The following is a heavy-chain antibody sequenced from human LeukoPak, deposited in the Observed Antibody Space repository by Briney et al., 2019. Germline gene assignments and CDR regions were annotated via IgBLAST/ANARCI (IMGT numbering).Heavy chain of an antibody. CDR1: GFTFDEYG. V-gene: IGHV3-20*04. CDR3: ARSITMMNL. Sequence: PGGSLRLSCVASGFTFDEYGMTWVRQAPGKGLEWVSGISRNGGSAGYADSVKGRFTITRDNAKNSLYLQMNSLRAEDTALYYCARSITMMNLWGQGTLVTVSS. CDR2: ISRNGGSA. J-gene: IGHJ4*02. D-gene: IGHD3-22*01.